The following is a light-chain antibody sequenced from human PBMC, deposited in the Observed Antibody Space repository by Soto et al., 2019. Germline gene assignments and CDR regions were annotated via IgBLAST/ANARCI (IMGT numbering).Light chain of an antibody. J-gene: IGKJ5*01. V-gene: IGKV3-20*01. CDR3: KQYGTSEII. CDR1: QSVSNNY. Sequence: EIVLTQSPGTLSLSPGERATLSCRASQSVSNNYLAWYQQKPGQAHRLLIYDTSSRATGVQDRYSASGSGTDFTLTISRLEPEDFAVFFCKQYGTSEIIFGQGTRLEIK. CDR2: DTS.